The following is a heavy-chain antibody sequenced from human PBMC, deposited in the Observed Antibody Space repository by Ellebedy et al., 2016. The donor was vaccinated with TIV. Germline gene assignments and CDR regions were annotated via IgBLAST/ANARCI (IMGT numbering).Heavy chain of an antibody. Sequence: GESLKISCAASGFNFNSYALHWVRQAPGKGLEWVSLISYHGSDKYYADSVKGRFTISRDNSKNTLDLQMNSLRAEDTAVYYCAKKVGTGLSLDYWGQGMLVTVSS. CDR1: GFNFNSYA. CDR3: AKKVGTGLSLDY. CDR2: ISYHGSDK. V-gene: IGHV3-30*04. J-gene: IGHJ4*02. D-gene: IGHD2/OR15-2a*01.